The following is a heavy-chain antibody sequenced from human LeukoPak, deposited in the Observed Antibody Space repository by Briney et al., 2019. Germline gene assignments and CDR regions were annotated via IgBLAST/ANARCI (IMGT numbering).Heavy chain of an antibody. J-gene: IGHJ4*02. Sequence: SGPALVKPTQTLTLTCTFSGFSLRTSGMRVSWIRQPPGKALEWLALIDWDDDKFYSTSLKTRLTISKDTSKNQVVLTMTNMDPVDTATYYCARTAYSSGWACFDYWGQGTLVDVSS. CDR2: IDWDDDK. CDR3: ARTAYSSGWACFDY. V-gene: IGHV2-70*04. D-gene: IGHD6-19*01. CDR1: GFSLRTSGMR.